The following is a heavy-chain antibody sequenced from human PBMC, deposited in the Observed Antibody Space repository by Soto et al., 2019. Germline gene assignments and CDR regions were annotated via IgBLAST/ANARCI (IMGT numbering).Heavy chain of an antibody. CDR1: GYAFTSCA. V-gene: IGHV1-18*01. Sequence: SVEVTCKESGYAFTSCASSWVRQANGQGLEWMGWISAYNGNTNYAPKFQGRVTMTTDTSTSTAYMELRSLRSDDPAVYFCARDHARVSTTNTDYWGQATLVT. CDR2: ISAYNGNT. J-gene: IGHJ4*02. CDR3: ARDHARVSTTNTDY. D-gene: IGHD1-1*01.